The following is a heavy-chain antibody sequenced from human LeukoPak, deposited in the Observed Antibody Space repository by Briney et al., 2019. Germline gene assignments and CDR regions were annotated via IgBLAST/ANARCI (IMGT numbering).Heavy chain of an antibody. CDR3: ARDPLQYSSSSLFDY. D-gene: IGHD6-6*01. J-gene: IGHJ4*02. CDR2: IKQDGSEK. V-gene: IGHV3-7*01. CDR1: GFTFSTYW. Sequence: GSLRLSCAASGFTFSTYWMNWVRQAPGKGLEWVANIKQDGSEKYYVDSVKGRFVVSRDNAKNSLYLQMNSLRAEDTAVYYCARDPLQYSSSSLFDYWGQGTLVTVSS.